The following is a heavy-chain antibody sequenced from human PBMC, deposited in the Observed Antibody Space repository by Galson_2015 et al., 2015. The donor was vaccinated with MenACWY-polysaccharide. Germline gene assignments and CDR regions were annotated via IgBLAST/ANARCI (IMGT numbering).Heavy chain of an antibody. V-gene: IGHV3-74*01. CDR3: GRNGGGIDV. CDR1: GYSFSSYW. Sequence: SLRLSCAASGYSFSSYWMFWVRQAPGKGLVWVSTIINDGSATTYADSVKGRFTISRDNAKNTVYLQMNSLRDDDTAVHYCGRNGGGIDVWGQGTTVTVSS. CDR2: IINDGSAT. J-gene: IGHJ6*02. D-gene: IGHD3-16*01.